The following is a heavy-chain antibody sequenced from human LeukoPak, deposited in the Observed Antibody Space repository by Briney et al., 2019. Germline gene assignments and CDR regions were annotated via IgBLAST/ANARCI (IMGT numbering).Heavy chain of an antibody. V-gene: IGHV4-34*01. CDR2: INHSGST. CDR1: GGSFSGYY. Sequence: SETLSLTCAVYGGSFSGYYWSWIRQPPWKGLEWIGEINHSGSTNYNPSLKSRVTISVDTSKNQFSLKLSSVSAADTAVYYCARGVAVAAPGTGYFDLWGRGTLVTVSS. J-gene: IGHJ2*01. D-gene: IGHD6-13*01. CDR3: ARGVAVAAPGTGYFDL.